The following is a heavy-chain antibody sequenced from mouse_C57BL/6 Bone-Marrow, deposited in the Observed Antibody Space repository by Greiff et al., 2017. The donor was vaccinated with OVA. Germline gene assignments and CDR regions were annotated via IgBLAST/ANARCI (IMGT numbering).Heavy chain of an antibody. J-gene: IGHJ2*01. CDR2: IDPSDSYT. CDR3: EREKTTVVVERYFDY. V-gene: IGHV1-59*01. CDR1: GYTFTSYW. D-gene: IGHD1-1*01. Sequence: QVQLQQPGAELVRPGTSVKLSCKASGYTFTSYWMHWVKQRPGQGLEWIGVIDPSDSYTNYNQKFKGKATLTVDTSSSTAYMQLSSLTSEDSAVYYCEREKTTVVVERYFDYWGQGTTLTVSS.